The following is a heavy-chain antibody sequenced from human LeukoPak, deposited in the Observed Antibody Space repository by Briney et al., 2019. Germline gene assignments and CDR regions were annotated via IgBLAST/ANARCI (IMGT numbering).Heavy chain of an antibody. J-gene: IGHJ5*02. CDR1: GGSISSSSYY. CDR2: IYYSGST. Sequence: SETLSLTCTVSGGSISSSSYYWGWIRQPPGKGLEWIGSIYYSGSTYYNPSLKSRVTISVDTSKNQFSLKLSSVTAADTAVYYCARGRPSINWFDPWGQGTLVTVSS. CDR3: ARGRPSINWFDP. V-gene: IGHV4-39*07.